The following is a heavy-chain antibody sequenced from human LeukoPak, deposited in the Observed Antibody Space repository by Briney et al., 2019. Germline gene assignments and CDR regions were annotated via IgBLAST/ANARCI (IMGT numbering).Heavy chain of an antibody. CDR2: INPNSGVT. Sequence: ASVKVSCKASGYTFTAYYMHWVRQAPGQGLEWMGWINPNSGVTNYAQKFQGRVTMTRDTSISTAYMELSRLRSDDTAVYYCGNETTTVTAESFKPWRRGTLVTVSS. CDR3: GNETTTVTAESFKP. V-gene: IGHV1-2*02. J-gene: IGHJ1*01. CDR1: GYTFTAYY. D-gene: IGHD4-17*01.